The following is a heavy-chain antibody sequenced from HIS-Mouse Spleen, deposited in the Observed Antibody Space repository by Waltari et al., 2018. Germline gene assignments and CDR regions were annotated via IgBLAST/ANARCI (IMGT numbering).Heavy chain of an antibody. CDR3: ARDLGEGYSNYYFDY. CDR1: GFTFSSYG. Sequence: EVQLVESGGGLVQPGGSLRLSWAASGFTFSSYGMNWVRQAPGKGLEWVSYISSSSSTIYYADSVKGRFTISRDNAKNSLYLQMNSLRAEDTAVYYCARDLGEGYSNYYFDYWGQGTLVTVSS. V-gene: IGHV3-48*01. J-gene: IGHJ4*02. CDR2: ISSSSSTI. D-gene: IGHD4-4*01.